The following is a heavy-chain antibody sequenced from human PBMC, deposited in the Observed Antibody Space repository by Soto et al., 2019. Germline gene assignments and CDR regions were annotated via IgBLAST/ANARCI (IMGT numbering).Heavy chain of an antibody. D-gene: IGHD3-3*01. Sequence: QXLSLTCAISGDXVSSNSGAWNWIRQSPSRGLEWLGRTYYRSKWYNDYAVSVKSRITIKPDTSKNQSCLQLNYVTTQDTAVYYCARVHVLEDRFDFDYWGQRTLCTVSS. V-gene: IGHV6-1*01. J-gene: IGHJ4*02. CDR1: GDXVSSNSGA. CDR2: TYYRSKWYN. CDR3: ARVHVLEDRFDFDY.